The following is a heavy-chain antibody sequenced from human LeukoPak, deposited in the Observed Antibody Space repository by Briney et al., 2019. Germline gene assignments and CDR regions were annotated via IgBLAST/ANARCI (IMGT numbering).Heavy chain of an antibody. CDR3: ARVNYDYVWGSYRYYYYYMDV. V-gene: IGHV4-59*01. J-gene: IGHJ6*03. CDR2: IYYSGST. D-gene: IGHD3-16*02. CDR1: GGSISSYY. Sequence: SETLSLTCTVSGGSISSYYWSWIRQPPGKGLEWIGYIYYSGSTNYNPSLKSRVTISVDTSKNQFSLKLSTVTAADTAVYYCARVNYDYVWGSYRYYYYYMDVWGKGTTVTISS.